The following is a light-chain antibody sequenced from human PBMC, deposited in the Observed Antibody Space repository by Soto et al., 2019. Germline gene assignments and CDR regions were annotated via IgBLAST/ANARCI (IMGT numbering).Light chain of an antibody. Sequence: EIVLTQSPGTLSLSPGERATLSCRARQSVRSYLAWYQLKPGQTPRLLIYDASNRATGIPDRFSGSGSGTDFTLTISRLEPEDFAVYYCQQYSSSPRTFGGGTKVEIK. CDR1: QSVRSY. CDR3: QQYSSSPRT. V-gene: IGKV3-20*01. J-gene: IGKJ4*01. CDR2: DAS.